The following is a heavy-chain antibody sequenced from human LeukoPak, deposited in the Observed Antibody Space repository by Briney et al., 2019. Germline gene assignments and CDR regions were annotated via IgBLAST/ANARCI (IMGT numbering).Heavy chain of an antibody. J-gene: IGHJ3*02. D-gene: IGHD3-10*01. CDR2: IWWNDDK. CDR3: AHVYGSGSFDI. Sequence: ESGPTLVKPTQTLTLTCTVSGFTYTSRGVGVGWIRQPPVKALEWLALIWWNDDKRYSPTLKGRLTIIPDTSQNQVVLKMTNMYPVDTATYYCAHVYGSGSFDIWGQGTMVTVSA. CDR1: GFTYTSRGVG. V-gene: IGHV2-5*01.